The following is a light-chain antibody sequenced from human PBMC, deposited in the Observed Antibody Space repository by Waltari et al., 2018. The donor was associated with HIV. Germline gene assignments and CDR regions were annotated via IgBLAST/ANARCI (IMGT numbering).Light chain of an antibody. Sequence: DIVMTQSPLSLPVTPGEPASISCRSSQSLLHSNGYNYLDWYLQKPGQSPQLLIYLGSNRASGVPDRVSGSGSGTDCTLKISRVEAEDVGVYYCMQCLQTRQYTFGQGTKLEIK. V-gene: IGKV2-28*01. J-gene: IGKJ2*01. CDR1: QSLLHSNGYNY. CDR3: MQCLQTRQYT. CDR2: LGS.